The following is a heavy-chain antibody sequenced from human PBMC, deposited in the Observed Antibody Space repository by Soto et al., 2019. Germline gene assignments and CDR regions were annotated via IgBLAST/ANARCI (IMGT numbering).Heavy chain of an antibody. J-gene: IGHJ4*02. D-gene: IGHD3-16*01. CDR2: INHSGST. Sequence: SETLSLTCAVYGGSFSGYYWSWIRQPPGKGLEWIGEINHSGSTNYNPSLKSRVTISVDTSKNQFSLKLSSVTAADTAVYYCARRAVVWGSYYFDYWGQGTLVTVSS. CDR1: GGSFSGYY. CDR3: ARRAVVWGSYYFDY. V-gene: IGHV4-34*01.